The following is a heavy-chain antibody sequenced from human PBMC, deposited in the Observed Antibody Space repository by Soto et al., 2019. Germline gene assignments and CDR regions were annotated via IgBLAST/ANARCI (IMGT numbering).Heavy chain of an antibody. CDR2: IIPIFDSP. J-gene: IGHJ6*02. D-gene: IGHD2-15*01. CDR3: ARGTYCRGIGCYGGYYSYYDMDV. V-gene: IGHV1-69*06. CDR1: GYTFNNFA. Sequence: VHLAQSGAEVKKPGASVTISCRASGYTFNNFAINWVRLAPGQGLEWMGGIIPIFDSPNYAQKFKDRVTITADKSTTTAYMELSSLTSDDTAIYYCARGTYCRGIGCYGGYYSYYDMDVWGQGTTVSVSS.